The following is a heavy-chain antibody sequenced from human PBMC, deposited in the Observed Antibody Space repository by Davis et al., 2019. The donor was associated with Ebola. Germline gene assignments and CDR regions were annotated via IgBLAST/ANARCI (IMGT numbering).Heavy chain of an antibody. CDR2: INHSGST. CDR3: VRHEGRWIKYGDYVVGWFDP. V-gene: IGHV4-34*01. Sequence: MPGGSLRLSCAVYGGSFSGYYWSWIRQPPGKGLEWIGEINHSGSTNYNPSLKSRVTISVDTSKNQFSLKLSSVTAADTAVYYCVRHEGRWIKYGDYVVGWFDPWGQGTLVTVSS. J-gene: IGHJ5*02. CDR1: GGSFSGYY. D-gene: IGHD4-17*01.